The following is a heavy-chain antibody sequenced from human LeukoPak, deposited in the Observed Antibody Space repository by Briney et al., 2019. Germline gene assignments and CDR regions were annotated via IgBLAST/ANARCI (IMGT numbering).Heavy chain of an antibody. J-gene: IGHJ3*02. D-gene: IGHD3-22*01. V-gene: IGHV1-24*01. CDR2: FDPEDSET. CDR3: ATAGYDSSGYYGAFDI. CDR1: GYTLTELS. Sequence: ASVKVSCKVSGYTLTELSMHWVRQAPGKGLEWMGGFDPEDSETIYAQKFQGRVTMTEDTSTDTAYMELSSLRSEDTAVYYCATAGYDSSGYYGAFDIWGQGTMVTVSS.